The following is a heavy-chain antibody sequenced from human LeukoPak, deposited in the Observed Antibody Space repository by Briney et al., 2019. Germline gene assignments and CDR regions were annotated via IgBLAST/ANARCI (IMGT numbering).Heavy chain of an antibody. V-gene: IGHV4-59*08. J-gene: IGHJ4*02. CDR3: ARRGSEQTLDY. D-gene: IGHD6-13*01. Sequence: SETLSLTCSVSGGSISRYYWSWIRQPPGKGLEWIGYIYYSGSTNYNPSLKSRVTISVDTSKNQFSLKLSSVTAADTAVYYCARRGSEQTLDYWGQGTLVTVPS. CDR1: GGSISRYY. CDR2: IYYSGST.